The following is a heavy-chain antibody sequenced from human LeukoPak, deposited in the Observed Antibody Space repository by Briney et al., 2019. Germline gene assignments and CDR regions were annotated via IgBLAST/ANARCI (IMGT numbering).Heavy chain of an antibody. CDR1: GGTFSSYA. J-gene: IGHJ4*02. CDR3: ARDLFPYCGGDCSCDY. V-gene: IGHV1-18*01. CDR2: ISAYNGNT. D-gene: IGHD2-21*01. Sequence: ASVKVSCKASGGTFSSYAISWVRQAPGQGLEWMGWISAYNGNTNYAQKLQGRVTMTTDTSTSTAYMELRSLRSDDTAVYYCARDLFPYCGGDCSCDYWGQGTLVTVSS.